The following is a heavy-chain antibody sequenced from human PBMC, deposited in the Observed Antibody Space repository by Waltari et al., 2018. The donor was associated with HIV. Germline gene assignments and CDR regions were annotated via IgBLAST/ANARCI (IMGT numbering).Heavy chain of an antibody. Sequence: QLIQSTTALKRPGASVTISCQVSGYPLSDLSMQWVRQGRGQRLEWSGGFHPKNGKPVYSQRFWGRVSLAEDTSEDTAFLELNRLTSDDTAVYYCVTLYNESPLYSNFWGQGTLVTV. CDR3: VTLYNESPLYSNF. CDR2: FHPKNGKP. J-gene: IGHJ1*01. D-gene: IGHD2-15*01. V-gene: IGHV1-24*01. CDR1: GYPLSDLS.